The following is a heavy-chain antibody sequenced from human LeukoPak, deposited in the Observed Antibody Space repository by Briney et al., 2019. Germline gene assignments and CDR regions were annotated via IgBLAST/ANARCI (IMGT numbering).Heavy chain of an antibody. CDR1: GGTFSSYA. Sequence: SVKVSCKASGGTFSSYAISWVRQAPGPGLEWMGGFIPSCGTANSAQKFQGRVTITADESTSTAYMELSSLRSEDTAVYYCAVKVEAERGNWFDPWGQGTLVTVSS. D-gene: IGHD5-24*01. V-gene: IGHV1-69*13. J-gene: IGHJ5*02. CDR2: FIPSCGTA. CDR3: AVKVEAERGNWFDP.